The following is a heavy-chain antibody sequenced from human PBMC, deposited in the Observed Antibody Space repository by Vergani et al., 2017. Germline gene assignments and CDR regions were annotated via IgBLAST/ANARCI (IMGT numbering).Heavy chain of an antibody. Sequence: QVQLQESGPGLVKPSETLSLTCTVSGGSISGYYWSWIRQPPGKGLEWIGEINHSGSTNYNPSLKSRVTISVDTSKNQFSLKLSSVTAADPAVYYCARVRLLLLYYYYGMDVWGQGTTVTVSS. CDR2: INHSGST. J-gene: IGHJ6*02. D-gene: IGHD2-15*01. CDR3: ARVRLLLLYYYYGMDV. V-gene: IGHV4-59*12. CDR1: GGSISGYY.